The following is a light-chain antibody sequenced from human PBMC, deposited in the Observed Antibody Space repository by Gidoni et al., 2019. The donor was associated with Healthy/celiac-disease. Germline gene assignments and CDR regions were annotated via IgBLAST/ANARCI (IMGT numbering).Light chain of an antibody. J-gene: IGLJ2*01. Sequence: SYELTQPPSVSVSPGQTASITCAGDKLGDNYACWYQQKPGQSPVLVIYQDSKRPSGTPERFSGSNAGNTATLTISGTQAMDEADYYCQAWDSSVVFGGGTKLTVL. CDR3: QAWDSSVV. CDR1: KLGDNY. V-gene: IGLV3-1*01. CDR2: QDS.